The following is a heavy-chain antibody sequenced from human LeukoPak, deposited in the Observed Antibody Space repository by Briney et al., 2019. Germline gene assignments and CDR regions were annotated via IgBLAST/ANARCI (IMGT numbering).Heavy chain of an antibody. CDR1: GGSISSHY. V-gene: IGHV4-59*11. J-gene: IGHJ5*02. CDR2: IYYSGST. Sequence: PSETLSLTCTVSGGSISSHYWSWIRQPPGKGLEWIGYIYYSGSTNYNPSLKSRVTISVDTSKNQFSLKRSSVTAADTAVYYCARVAYYYDSSGYFWFDPWGQGTLVTVPS. D-gene: IGHD3-22*01. CDR3: ARVAYYYDSSGYFWFDP.